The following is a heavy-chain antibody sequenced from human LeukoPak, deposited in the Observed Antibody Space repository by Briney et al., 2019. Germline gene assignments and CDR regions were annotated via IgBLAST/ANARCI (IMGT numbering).Heavy chain of an antibody. CDR1: GITFPNYA. Sequence: PGGSLRLSCAASGITFPNYAMSWVRQAPGKGLEWVSAISGSGDSTYYADSVKGRFTISSANSKHMLYLQITGTRADDTAVYYCVTSSGYYGYALEYWGQETLVTV. CDR2: ISGSGDST. CDR3: VTSSGYYGYALEY. V-gene: IGHV3-23*01. J-gene: IGHJ4*02. D-gene: IGHD3-22*01.